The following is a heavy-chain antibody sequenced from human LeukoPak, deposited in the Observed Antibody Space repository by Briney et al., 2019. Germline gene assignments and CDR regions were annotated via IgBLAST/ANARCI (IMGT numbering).Heavy chain of an antibody. Sequence: GASVKVSCKASGYTFTSYGISWVRQAPGQGLEWMGWISAYNGNTSYAQKFQGRVTMTTDTSTSTAYMELRSLRSDDTAVYYCARDSVVRGVIITINWFDPWGQGTLVTVSS. D-gene: IGHD3-10*01. V-gene: IGHV1-18*01. J-gene: IGHJ5*02. CDR1: GYTFTSYG. CDR3: ARDSVVRGVIITINWFDP. CDR2: ISAYNGNT.